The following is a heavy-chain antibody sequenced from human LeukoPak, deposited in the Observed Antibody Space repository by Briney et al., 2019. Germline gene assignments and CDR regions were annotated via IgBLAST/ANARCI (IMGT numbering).Heavy chain of an antibody. CDR2: ISGSGGST. V-gene: IGHV3-23*01. Sequence: GGTLRLSCAASGFTFSSYGMSWVRQAPGKGLEWVSAISGSGGSTYYADSVKGRFTIFRDNSKNTLYLQMNSLRAEDTAVYYCAKGIFRGVTAFDYWGQGTLVTVSS. D-gene: IGHD3-10*01. J-gene: IGHJ4*02. CDR3: AKGIFRGVTAFDY. CDR1: GFTFSSYG.